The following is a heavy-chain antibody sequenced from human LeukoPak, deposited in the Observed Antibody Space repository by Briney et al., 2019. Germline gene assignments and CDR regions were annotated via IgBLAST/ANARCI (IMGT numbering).Heavy chain of an antibody. CDR1: GFTFSDYY. V-gene: IGHV3-11*04. Sequence: GGSLRLSCAASGFTFSDYYISWIRQAPGKGLEWVSYISSTGSTIYYAASVKGRFTVSRDNAKNSLYLQMSSLRAEDTAVYYCARGRFLEWLGPDYWGQGTLVTVSS. CDR3: ARGRFLEWLGPDY. CDR2: ISSTGSTI. D-gene: IGHD3-3*01. J-gene: IGHJ4*02.